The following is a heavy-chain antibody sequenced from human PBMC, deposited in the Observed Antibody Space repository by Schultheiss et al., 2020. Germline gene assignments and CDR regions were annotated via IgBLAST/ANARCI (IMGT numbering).Heavy chain of an antibody. J-gene: IGHJ5*02. D-gene: IGHD2-2*01. CDR3: ARVVGWFDP. V-gene: IGHV3-13*01. Sequence: ESLKISCAASGFTFSSYAMSWVRQAPGKGLEWVSAISGTAGDTYYPGSVKGRFTISRENAKNSLYLQMNSLRAGDTAVYYCARVVGWFDPWGQGTLVTVSS. CDR2: ISGTAGDT. CDR1: GFTFSSYA.